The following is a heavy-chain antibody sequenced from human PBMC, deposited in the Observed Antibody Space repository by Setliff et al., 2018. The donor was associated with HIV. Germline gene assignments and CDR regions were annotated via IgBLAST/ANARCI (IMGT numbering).Heavy chain of an antibody. V-gene: IGHV4-39*07. D-gene: IGHD3-9*01. Sequence: SETLSLTCTVSGGSISRSRYYWGWIRQPPGKGLEWIGSFYYSGSTSYNPSLKSRVTISGDTSKNQVSLRLTSVTSADTALYYCARESQQYYDILTGFNYYYGMDVWGRGITVTVSS. CDR3: ARESQQYYDILTGFNYYYGMDV. J-gene: IGHJ6*02. CDR1: GGSISRSRYY. CDR2: FYYSGST.